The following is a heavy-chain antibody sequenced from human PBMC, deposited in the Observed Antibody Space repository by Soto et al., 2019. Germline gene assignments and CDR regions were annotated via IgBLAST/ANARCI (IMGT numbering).Heavy chain of an antibody. CDR1: GFTFSDYY. Sequence: PGGSLRLSCAASGFTFSDYYMSWIRQAPGKGLEWVSYISSSSSYTNYADSVKGRFTISRDNAKNSLYLQMNSLRAEDTAVYYCARDIGYCSSTSCYGRSDYWGQGT. V-gene: IGHV3-11*05. CDR3: ARDIGYCSSTSCYGRSDY. D-gene: IGHD2-2*03. J-gene: IGHJ4*02. CDR2: ISSSSSYT.